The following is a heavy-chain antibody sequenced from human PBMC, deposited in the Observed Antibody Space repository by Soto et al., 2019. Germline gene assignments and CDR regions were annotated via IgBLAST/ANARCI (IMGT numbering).Heavy chain of an antibody. CDR2: ITPNGDST. D-gene: IGHD2-15*01. CDR3: ARVFYYNGGNYYDY. J-gene: IGHJ4*02. Sequence: GSLRLSCGASGFTFSRYAMHWVRQAPGKGLEYVSAITPNGDSTFYAGSVKGRFTISRDNSKNTLYLQMGSLRAEDTAVYYCARVFYYNGGNYYDYWGQGILVTVSS. CDR1: GFTFSRYA. V-gene: IGHV3-64*02.